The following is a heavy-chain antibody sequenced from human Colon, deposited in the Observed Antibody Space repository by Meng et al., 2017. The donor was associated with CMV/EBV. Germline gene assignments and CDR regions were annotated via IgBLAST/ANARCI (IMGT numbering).Heavy chain of an antibody. CDR3: AKDIKMGRKILYGMDV. CDR2: ITAYNGNR. Sequence: ASVKVSCKAFGYSFTSAGISWVRQAPGQGLEWMGWITAYNGNRNYAQSLQDRVSMTTDATTNTTHMELRSLRSEDTALYYCAKDIKMGRKILYGMDVWGQGTTVTVSS. V-gene: IGHV1-18*01. D-gene: IGHD2-8*01. CDR1: GYSFTSAG. J-gene: IGHJ6*02.